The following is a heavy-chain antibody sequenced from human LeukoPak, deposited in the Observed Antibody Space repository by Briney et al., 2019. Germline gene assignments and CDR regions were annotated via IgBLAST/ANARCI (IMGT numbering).Heavy chain of an antibody. Sequence: ASVKVSCKVSGYTLTELSMHWVRQAPGKGLEWMGGFDPEDGETIYAQKFQGRVTMTEDTSTDTAYMELSSLRSEDTAVYYCATGTPNVDYQYYYYMDVWGKGTTVTVSS. D-gene: IGHD1-1*01. CDR1: GYTLTELS. CDR3: ATGTPNVDYQYYYYMDV. J-gene: IGHJ6*03. V-gene: IGHV1-24*01. CDR2: FDPEDGET.